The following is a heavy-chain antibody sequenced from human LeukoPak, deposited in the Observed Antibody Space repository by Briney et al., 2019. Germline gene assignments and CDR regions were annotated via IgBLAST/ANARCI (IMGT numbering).Heavy chain of an antibody. J-gene: IGHJ6*02. CDR1: GFMFRIYG. D-gene: IGHD6-13*01. Sequence: GESLRLSCAASGFMFRIYGMHWVRAAPGKGLEWVAFISYDGTNKYYADSVKGRHTISRDNSKNTLYLQMHSLRGEDTAVYYCAKSTIAAVGKDYYYAMEAWGQGTTVTVSS. V-gene: IGHV3-30*18. CDR3: AKSTIAAVGKDYYYAMEA. CDR2: ISYDGTNK.